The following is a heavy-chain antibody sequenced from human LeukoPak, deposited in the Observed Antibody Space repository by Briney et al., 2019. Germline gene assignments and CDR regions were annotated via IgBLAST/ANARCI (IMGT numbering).Heavy chain of an antibody. CDR3: AKLRGSGTDYDLDI. CDR2: IRYDGSNK. V-gene: IGHV3-30*02. D-gene: IGHD3-10*01. J-gene: IGHJ3*02. CDR1: GFTFSNYG. Sequence: TGGSLRLSCAASGFTFSNYGMHWVRQPPGKGLEWVAFIRYDGSNKYYADSVKGRFTISRDNSKNTLYLQMNSLRAEDTAVYYCAKLRGSGTDYDLDIWGQGTMVTVSS.